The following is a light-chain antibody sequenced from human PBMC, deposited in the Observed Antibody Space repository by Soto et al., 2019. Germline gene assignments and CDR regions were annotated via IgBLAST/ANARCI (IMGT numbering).Light chain of an antibody. CDR1: QAISKW. CDR3: QQYNSYDMWS. CDR2: GAS. Sequence: DIQMTQSPSTLSASVGDRVTITCRASQAISKWLAWYQQKPGKAPKLRIYGASSLESGVPSRFSGSGSGTEFTLTISSLQPDDFATDCCQQYNSYDMWSFGQGTKVDLK. J-gene: IGKJ1*01. V-gene: IGKV1-5*01.